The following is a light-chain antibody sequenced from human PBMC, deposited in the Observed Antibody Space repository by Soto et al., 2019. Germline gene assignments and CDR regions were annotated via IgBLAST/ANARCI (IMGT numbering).Light chain of an antibody. J-gene: IGLJ1*01. Sequence: QSVLTQPPSVSGAPGPRVTISCSGSSSNIGAGYDVNWYRQLPGTAPKLLIYGNSDRPSGVPDRFSGSKSGTSASLAITGLQAEDEADYFCQSYDRSLRTYVFGTGTKVTVL. V-gene: IGLV1-40*01. CDR1: SSNIGAGYD. CDR3: QSYDRSLRTYV. CDR2: GNS.